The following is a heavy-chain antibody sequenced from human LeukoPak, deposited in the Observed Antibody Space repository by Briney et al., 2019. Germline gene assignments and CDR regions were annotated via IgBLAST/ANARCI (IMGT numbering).Heavy chain of an antibody. J-gene: IGHJ4*02. Sequence: PGRSLRLSCAASGFTFANYVTHWVRQAPGKGLEWVGRIKAKAHGGTIEYAAPVKGRFTISRDDSKNTLYLQLNSLKTEDTAVYYCTTDGVGVEGATYDNWGQGTLVSVSS. D-gene: IGHD1-26*01. CDR2: IKAKAHGGTI. CDR3: TTDGVGVEGATYDN. CDR1: GFTFANYV. V-gene: IGHV3-15*01.